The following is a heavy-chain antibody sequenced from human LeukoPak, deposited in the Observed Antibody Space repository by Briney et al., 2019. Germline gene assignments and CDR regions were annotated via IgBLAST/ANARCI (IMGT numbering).Heavy chain of an antibody. D-gene: IGHD4-17*01. Sequence: SETLSLTCTVSGGSLSSSSYYWAWIRQPPGKGLEWIGSVYYSGTTYYNPSLKSRVTISIDTSTNQLSLKLSSVTAADTAVYYCARRDGDYLPFDYWGQGTLVTVSS. CDR3: ARRDGDYLPFDY. J-gene: IGHJ4*02. CDR1: GGSLSSSSYY. V-gene: IGHV4-39*01. CDR2: VYYSGTT.